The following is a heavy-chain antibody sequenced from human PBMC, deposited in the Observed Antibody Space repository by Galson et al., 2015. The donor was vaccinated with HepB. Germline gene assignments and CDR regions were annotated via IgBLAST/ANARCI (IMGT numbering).Heavy chain of an antibody. CDR1: GFSFSDYW. D-gene: IGHD3-10*01. J-gene: IGHJ4*02. CDR2: IRYDEYEY. Sequence: SLRLSCAASGFSFSDYWMSWIRQAPGKRPEWVANIRYDEYEYYYADFVKGRFTISRDNARNSVFLQMSSLRRDDTAIYYCVRDRTYKGGNFFHLWGQGALVTVSS. CDR3: VRDRTYKGGNFFHL. V-gene: IGHV3-7*03.